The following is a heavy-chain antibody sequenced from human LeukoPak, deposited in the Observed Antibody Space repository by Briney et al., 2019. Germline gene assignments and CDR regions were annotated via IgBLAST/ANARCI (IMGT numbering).Heavy chain of an antibody. Sequence: SETLSLTCTVSGGSISSSSYYWGWIRQPPGKWLEWIGSIYYSGGTYYNPSLKSRVTISVDTSKNHFSLKLSSVTAADTAVYYCARRDKVATISYFDHWGQGTLVTVSS. J-gene: IGHJ4*02. V-gene: IGHV4-39*01. CDR3: ARRDKVATISYFDH. CDR1: GGSISSSSYY. D-gene: IGHD5-12*01. CDR2: IYYSGGT.